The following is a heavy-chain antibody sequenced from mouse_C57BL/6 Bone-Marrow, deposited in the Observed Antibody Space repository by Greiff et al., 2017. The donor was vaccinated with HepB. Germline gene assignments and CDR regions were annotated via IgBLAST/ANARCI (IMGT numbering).Heavy chain of an antibody. Sequence: QVQLKQSGAELVRPGTSVKVSCKASGYAFTDYLIEWVKQRPGQGIEWIGVINPGSGGNNYNEKLKGKETLTADKSSSNAYMKLSSLTSEDSAVYFCARNYGRDFDDWGQGTTLTVSS. V-gene: IGHV1-54*01. J-gene: IGHJ2*01. CDR1: GYAFTDYL. D-gene: IGHD1-1*01. CDR2: INPGSGGN. CDR3: ARNYGRDFDD.